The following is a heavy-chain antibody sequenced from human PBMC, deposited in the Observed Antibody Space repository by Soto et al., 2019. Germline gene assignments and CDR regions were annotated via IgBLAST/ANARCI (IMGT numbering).Heavy chain of an antibody. Sequence: QVQLVQSGAEVKKPGASVKVSCKASGYTFTTYDISWVRQAPGQGLEWMGRISTYNGNTNYPQSPQCRPNMTTDTSTSTAYMELRSLKSDDTAVYYCARDPYHVLMVNAPNLYGMDVWGQGTTVTVSS. CDR2: ISTYNGNT. J-gene: IGHJ6*02. V-gene: IGHV1-18*01. D-gene: IGHD2-8*01. CDR1: GYTFTTYD. CDR3: ARDPYHVLMVNAPNLYGMDV.